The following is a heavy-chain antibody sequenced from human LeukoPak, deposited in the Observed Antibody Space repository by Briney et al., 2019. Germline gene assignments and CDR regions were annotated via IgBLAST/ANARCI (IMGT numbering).Heavy chain of an antibody. CDR3: AKAAQKWFGDNYYYYYMDV. CDR1: GFTFSSYG. D-gene: IGHD3-10*01. CDR2: ISGSGGST. Sequence: PGGSLRLSCAASGFTFSSYGMSWVRQAPGKGLGWVSAISGSGGSTYYADSVKGRFTISRDNSKNTLYLQMNSLRAEDTAVYYCAKAAQKWFGDNYYYYYMDVWGKGTTVTISS. V-gene: IGHV3-23*01. J-gene: IGHJ6*03.